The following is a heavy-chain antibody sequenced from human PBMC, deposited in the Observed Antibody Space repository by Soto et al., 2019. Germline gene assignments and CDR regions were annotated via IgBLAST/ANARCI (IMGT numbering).Heavy chain of an antibody. CDR2: INSDGSST. Sequence: GGSLRLSCAASGFTFSSYWMHWVRQAPGKGLVWVSRINSDGSSTSYADSVKGRFTISRDNAKNTLYLQMNSLRAEDTAVYYCARGYCSSTSCYFWSHAFDIWGQGTVVTVSS. V-gene: IGHV3-74*01. CDR3: ARGYCSSTSCYFWSHAFDI. D-gene: IGHD2-2*01. J-gene: IGHJ3*02. CDR1: GFTFSSYW.